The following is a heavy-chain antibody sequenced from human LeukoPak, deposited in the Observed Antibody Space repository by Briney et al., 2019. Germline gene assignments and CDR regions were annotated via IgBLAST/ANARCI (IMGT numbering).Heavy chain of an antibody. CDR2: INTNTGNP. J-gene: IGHJ4*02. Sequence: GASVKVSCKASGYTFTGYYMHWVRQAPGQGLEWMGWINTNTGNPTYAQGFTGRFVFSLDTSVSTAYLQISSLKAEDTAVYYCARASWLVYLIRGDPTPFDYWGQGTLVTVSS. D-gene: IGHD6-19*01. CDR1: GYTFTGYY. V-gene: IGHV7-4-1*02. CDR3: ARASWLVYLIRGDPTPFDY.